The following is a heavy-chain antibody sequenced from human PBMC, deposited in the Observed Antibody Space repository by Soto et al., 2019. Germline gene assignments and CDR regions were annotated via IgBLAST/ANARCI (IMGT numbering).Heavy chain of an antibody. CDR2: IYYSGTT. J-gene: IGHJ4*02. CDR3: ARREIQGPIDY. CDR1: GYSISSSNW. Sequence: QVQLQESGPGLVKPSDTLSLTCAVSGYSISSSNWWGWIRQPPGKGLEWIGYIYYSGTTYYNPSLKCRVTMSVDTAKNQCSLELTPVTAVDTAVSYCARREIQGPIDYWGQGTLVTVSS. V-gene: IGHV4-28*01. D-gene: IGHD1-26*01.